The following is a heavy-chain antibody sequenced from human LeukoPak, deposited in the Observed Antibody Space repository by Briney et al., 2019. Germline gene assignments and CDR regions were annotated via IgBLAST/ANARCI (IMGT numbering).Heavy chain of an antibody. CDR1: GGSISSGSYY. V-gene: IGHV4-61*02. CDR3: ARAGVAYCGGDCYFDY. J-gene: IGHJ4*02. D-gene: IGHD2-21*02. CDR2: IYTSGST. Sequence: PSETLSLTCTVSGGSISSGSYYWSWIRQPAGKGLEWIGRIYTSGSTNYNPSLKSRVTISVDTSKDQFSLKLSSVTAADTAVYYCARAGVAYCGGDCYFDYWGQRTLVTVSS.